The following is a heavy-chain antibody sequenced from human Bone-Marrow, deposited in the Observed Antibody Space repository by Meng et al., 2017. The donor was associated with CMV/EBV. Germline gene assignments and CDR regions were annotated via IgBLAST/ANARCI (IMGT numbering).Heavy chain of an antibody. CDR3: AREGLWSGWTREYGMDV. CDR1: GYTFTGYY. Sequence: ASVKVSCKASGYTFTGYYMHWVRQAPGQGLEWMGWINPNSGGTNYAQKFQGRVTMTRDTSISTAYMELSRLRSDDTAVYYCAREGLWSGWTREYGMDVWGQGTTVTVSS. CDR2: INPNSGGT. J-gene: IGHJ6*02. V-gene: IGHV1-2*02. D-gene: IGHD3-3*01.